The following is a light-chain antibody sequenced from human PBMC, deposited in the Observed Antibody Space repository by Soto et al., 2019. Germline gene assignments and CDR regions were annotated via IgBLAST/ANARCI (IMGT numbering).Light chain of an antibody. J-gene: IGLJ2*01. Sequence: YELTQPPSVSVAPGKTARITCGGNNIGSKSVHWYQQKPGQAPVLVIYYDTDRPSGIPERFSGSNSGYTATLTISRVEAGDEADYYCQVWDSSSDVVFGGGTKLTVL. CDR2: YDT. CDR1: NIGSKS. V-gene: IGLV3-21*04. CDR3: QVWDSSSDVV.